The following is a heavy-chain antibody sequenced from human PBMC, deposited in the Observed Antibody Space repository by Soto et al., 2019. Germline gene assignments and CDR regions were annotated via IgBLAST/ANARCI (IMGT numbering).Heavy chain of an antibody. Sequence: EVQLVESGGGLVQPGGSLRLSCAASGFTFSSYWMHWVRQAPGKGLGWVSRINSYGSSTSYADTVKGRFTISRDNAKNTLYLQVNSLRAEDTAVYYCARGGVVPAAPGAYWGQGTLVTVSS. D-gene: IGHD2-2*01. CDR2: INSYGSST. CDR3: ARGGVVPAAPGAY. V-gene: IGHV3-74*01. J-gene: IGHJ4*02. CDR1: GFTFSSYW.